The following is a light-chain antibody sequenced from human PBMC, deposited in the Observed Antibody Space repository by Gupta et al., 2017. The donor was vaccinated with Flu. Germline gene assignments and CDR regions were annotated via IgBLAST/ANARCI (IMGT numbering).Light chain of an antibody. J-gene: IGKJ2*01. CDR1: QSVGTN. CDR3: QKRSNWPPYT. CDR2: DAS. Sequence: TLSLSLGERATLTCRASQSVGTNLAWYQQKPGQTPRLLIYDASNRATGIPARFSGSGSGTDFTLTISSLEPEDFAVYYCQKRSNWPPYTFGQGTRLEI. V-gene: IGKV3-11*01.